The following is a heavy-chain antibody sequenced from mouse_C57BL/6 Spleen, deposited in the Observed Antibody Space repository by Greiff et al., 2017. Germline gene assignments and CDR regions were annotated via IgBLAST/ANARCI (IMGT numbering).Heavy chain of an antibody. CDR3: ARGGGTSWYFDV. V-gene: IGHV1-52*01. J-gene: IGHJ1*03. D-gene: IGHD4-1*01. Sequence: QVQLKQPGAELVRPGSSVKLSCKASGYTFTSYWMHWVKQRPIQGLEWIGNIDPSDSETHYNQKFKDKATLTVDKSSSTAYMQLSSLTSEDSAVDYCARGGGTSWYFDVWGTGTTVTVSS. CDR1: GYTFTSYW. CDR2: IDPSDSET.